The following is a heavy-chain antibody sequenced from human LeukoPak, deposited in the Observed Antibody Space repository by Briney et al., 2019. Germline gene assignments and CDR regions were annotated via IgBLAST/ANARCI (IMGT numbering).Heavy chain of an antibody. J-gene: IGHJ4*02. V-gene: IGHV3-48*01. D-gene: IGHD3-3*01. CDR2: ISSSGTTI. Sequence: GGPLRLSCAASGFTFSSYSMNWVRQAPGKGLEWVSYISSSGTTIYYADSVKGRFTISRDNAKNSLYLQMNSLRAEDTAVYYCVRDRGQFSRRNFDYWGQGTLVTVSS. CDR3: VRDRGQFSRRNFDY. CDR1: GFTFSSYS.